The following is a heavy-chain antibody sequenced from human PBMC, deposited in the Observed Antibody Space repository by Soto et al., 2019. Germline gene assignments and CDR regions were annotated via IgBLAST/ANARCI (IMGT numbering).Heavy chain of an antibody. Sequence: QVQLQESGPGLVKPSETLSLTCTVSGGSVSSGSYYWSWIRQPPGKGLEWIGYIYYSGSTNYNPSLNCRATISVDTSKTQFSLKLCSVPAADPAVYYCARGIEGWYQGRYYYGMDVWGQGTTVTVSS. CDR3: ARGIEGWYQGRYYYGMDV. V-gene: IGHV4-61*01. J-gene: IGHJ6*02. CDR2: IYYSGST. D-gene: IGHD6-19*01. CDR1: GGSVSSGSYY.